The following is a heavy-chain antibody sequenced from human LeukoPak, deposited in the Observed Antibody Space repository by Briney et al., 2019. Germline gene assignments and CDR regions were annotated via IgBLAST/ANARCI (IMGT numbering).Heavy chain of an antibody. D-gene: IGHD4-17*01. V-gene: IGHV1-2*06. J-gene: IGHJ4*02. CDR2: INPNSGGT. CDR3: ARDHGDYVSGGYPY. CDR1: GYTFTGYY. Sequence: ASVKVSCKASGYTFTGYYMPWVRQAPGQGLEWMGRINPNSGGTNYAQKFQGRVSMTRDTSISTAYMELSRLRSDDTAVYYCARDHGDYVSGGYPYWGQGTLVTVSS.